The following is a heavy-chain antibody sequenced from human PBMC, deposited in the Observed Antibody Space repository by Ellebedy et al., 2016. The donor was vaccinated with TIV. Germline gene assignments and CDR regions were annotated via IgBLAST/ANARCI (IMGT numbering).Heavy chain of an antibody. CDR2: IIHLGRT. V-gene: IGHV4-34*01. J-gene: IGHJ2*01. D-gene: IGHD1-20*01. CDR3: ARGNFQDVDLDHWYFDL. CDR1: GGSFSGHS. Sequence: MPSETLSLTCAVYGGSFSGHSWSWIRQPPGKGLEWIGAIIHLGRTRYNRSLRSRVTISIDTSRHQFSLRLSAVTAADTAVYYCARGNFQDVDLDHWYFDLWGRGTLVTVSS.